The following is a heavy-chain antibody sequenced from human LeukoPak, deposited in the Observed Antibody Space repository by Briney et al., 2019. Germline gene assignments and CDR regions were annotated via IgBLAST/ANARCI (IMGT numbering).Heavy chain of an antibody. CDR2: INHSGST. D-gene: IGHD3-22*01. CDR1: GGSFSGYY. CDR3: ASGQTYYYDSSGYYYSV. V-gene: IGHV4-34*01. J-gene: IGHJ4*02. Sequence: SETLSLTCAVYGGSFSGYYWSWIRQPPGKGLEWIGEINHSGSTNYNPSLKSRVTISVDTSKNQFSLKLSSVTAADTAVYYCASGQTYYYDSSGYYYSVWGQGTLVTVSS.